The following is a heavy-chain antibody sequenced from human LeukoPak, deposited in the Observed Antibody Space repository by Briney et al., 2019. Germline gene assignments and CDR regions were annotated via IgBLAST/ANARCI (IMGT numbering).Heavy chain of an antibody. D-gene: IGHD2-21*01. V-gene: IGHV4-39*01. CDR2: IHYSGST. CDR1: GGSISSDSGC. CDR3: AREEASVGDY. J-gene: IGHJ4*02. Sequence: PSETLSLTCTVSGGSISSDSGCWAWLRQPPGTGLEWIGSIHYSGSTFYSPSLKSRVTISVDTSKNQFSLILPSVTASGTAVYYCAREEASVGDYWGQGILVTVSS.